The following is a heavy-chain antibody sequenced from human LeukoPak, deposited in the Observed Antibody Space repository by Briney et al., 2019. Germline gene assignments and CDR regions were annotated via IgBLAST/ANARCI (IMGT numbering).Heavy chain of an antibody. CDR1: GYTFTSYY. D-gene: IGHD6-13*01. CDR2: INPSGGST. J-gene: IGHJ5*02. CDR3: ARAPLGAAAGPLNWFDP. V-gene: IGHV1-46*01. Sequence: ASVKVSCKASGYTFTSYYMHWVRQAPGQGLEWMGIINPSGGSTSYAQKFQGRVTMTRDTSTSTVYMELSSLRSEDTAVYYCARAPLGAAAGPLNWFDPWGQGTLVTVSS.